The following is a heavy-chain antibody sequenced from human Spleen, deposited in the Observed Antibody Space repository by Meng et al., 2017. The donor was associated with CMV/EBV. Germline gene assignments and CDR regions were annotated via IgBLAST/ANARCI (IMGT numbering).Heavy chain of an antibody. Sequence: GSLRLSCAVYGGSFSGYYWSWIRQPPGKGLEWIGEVNHSGSTNYSPSLKSRVTISVDTSKNQFSLKLSSVTAADTAVYYCARDPQLLHYYGSGSYYGHWGQGTLVTVSS. D-gene: IGHD3-10*01. CDR3: ARDPQLLHYYGSGSYYGH. V-gene: IGHV4-34*01. CDR1: GGSFSGYY. J-gene: IGHJ4*02. CDR2: VNHSGST.